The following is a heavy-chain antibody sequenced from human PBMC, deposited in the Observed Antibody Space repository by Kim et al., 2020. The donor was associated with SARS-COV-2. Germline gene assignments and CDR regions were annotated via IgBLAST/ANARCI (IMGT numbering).Heavy chain of an antibody. CDR3: ARVKGHCSGGSCYPWNWFDP. D-gene: IGHD2-15*01. J-gene: IGHJ5*02. CDR2: IKQDGSEK. CDR1: GFTFSSYW. V-gene: IGHV3-7*01. Sequence: GGSLRLSCAASGFTFSSYWMSWVRQAPGKGLEWVANIKQDGSEKYYVDSVKGRFTISRDNAKNSLYLQMNSLRAEDTAVYYCARVKGHCSGGSCYPWNWFDPWGQGTLVTVSS.